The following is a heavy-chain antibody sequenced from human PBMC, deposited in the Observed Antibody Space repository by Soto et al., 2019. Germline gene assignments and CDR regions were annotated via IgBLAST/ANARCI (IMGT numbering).Heavy chain of an antibody. CDR2: IYWDDVK. V-gene: IGHV2-5*02. D-gene: IGHD6-19*01. CDR1: GFSLSTSGVG. J-gene: IGHJ4*02. CDR3: AHKFTEQWHGVNFDY. Sequence: QITLKESGPPLVKPTQTLTLTCTFSGFSLSTSGVGVGWIRQPPGKALECLALIYWDDVKRYSPTLKSRLTITKDTSKNQVVLTMTNMDPVDTAPYYCAHKFTEQWHGVNFDYWGQGTLLTVFS.